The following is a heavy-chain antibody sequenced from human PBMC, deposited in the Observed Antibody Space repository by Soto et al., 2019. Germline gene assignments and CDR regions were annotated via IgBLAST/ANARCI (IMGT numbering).Heavy chain of an antibody. V-gene: IGHV3-9*01. CDR1: GFTFDDYA. CDR2: ISWNSGSI. D-gene: IGHD2-15*01. CDR3: AREYCSGGSCFHYFDY. Sequence: GGSLRLSCAASGFTFDDYAMHWVRQAPGKGLEWVSGISWNSGSIGYADSVKGRFTISRDNAKNSLYLQMNSLRAEDTAVYYCAREYCSGGSCFHYFDYWGQGTLVTVSS. J-gene: IGHJ4*02.